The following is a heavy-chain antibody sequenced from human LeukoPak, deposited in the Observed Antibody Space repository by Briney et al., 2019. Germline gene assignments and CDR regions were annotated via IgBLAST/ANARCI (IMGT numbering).Heavy chain of an antibody. J-gene: IGHJ4*02. Sequence: SETLSLTCTVSGGSISSSSYYWGWIRQPPGKGLEWIGSIYYSGSTYYNPSLKSRVTISVDTSKNQFSLKLSSVTAADTAVYYCGRHDEGMRYFDCWGQGTLVTVSS. V-gene: IGHV4-39*01. CDR2: IYYSGST. CDR3: GRHDEGMRYFDC. D-gene: IGHD3-10*01. CDR1: GGSISSSSYY.